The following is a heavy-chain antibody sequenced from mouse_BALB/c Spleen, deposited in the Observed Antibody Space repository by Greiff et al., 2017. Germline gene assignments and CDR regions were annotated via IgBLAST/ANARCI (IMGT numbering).Heavy chain of an antibody. V-gene: IGHV14-3*02. Sequence: VQLQQSGAELVKPGASVKLSCTASGFNIKDTYMHWVKQRPEQGLEWIGRIDPANGNTKYDPKFQGKATITADTSSNTAYLQLSSLTSEDTAVYYCARGTTATLYYFDYWGQGTTLTVSS. CDR1: GFNIKDTY. CDR2: IDPANGNT. J-gene: IGHJ2*01. CDR3: ARGTTATLYYFDY. D-gene: IGHD1-2*01.